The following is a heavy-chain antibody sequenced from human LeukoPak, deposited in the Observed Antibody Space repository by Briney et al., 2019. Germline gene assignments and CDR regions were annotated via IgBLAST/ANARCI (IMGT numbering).Heavy chain of an antibody. CDR1: GGSISSGGYY. J-gene: IGHJ4*02. CDR3: AASLVRRPATFDY. Sequence: SETLSLTCTVSGGSISSGGYYWSWIRQHPGKGLEWIGYIYYSGSTYYNPSLKSRVTISVDTSKNQFSLKLSSVTAADTAVYYCAASLVRRPATFDYWGQGTLVTVSS. V-gene: IGHV4-31*03. CDR2: IYYSGST. D-gene: IGHD1-1*01.